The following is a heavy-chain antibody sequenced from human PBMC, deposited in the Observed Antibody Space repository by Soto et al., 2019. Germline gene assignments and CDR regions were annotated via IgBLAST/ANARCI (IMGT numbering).Heavy chain of an antibody. V-gene: IGHV4-30-4*01. CDR1: GGSISSADYY. Sequence: QVQLQESGPGLVKSSQTLSLTCTVSGGSISSADYYWSWIRQPPGKGLEWIGYIYYSGSTYYNPSLKSRVTISVDTSKNQFSLKLSSVTAADTAVYYWARAQGSGFLVSWGQGTLVTVSS. CDR2: IYYSGST. J-gene: IGHJ4*02. D-gene: IGHD3-10*01. CDR3: ARAQGSGFLVS.